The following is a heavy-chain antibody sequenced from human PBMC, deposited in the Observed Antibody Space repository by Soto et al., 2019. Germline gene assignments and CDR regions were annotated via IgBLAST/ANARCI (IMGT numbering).Heavy chain of an antibody. D-gene: IGHD3-3*01. V-gene: IGHV4-4*07. CDR2: VYSSGGT. CDR1: GGSMTSYY. CDR3: ARGQRFSDWFDP. J-gene: IGHJ5*02. Sequence: SETLSLTCTVSGGSMTSYYWTWIRQPAGRGLEWIGRVYSSGGTHYNPSLKSRVTISLDTSKNQFSLRLLSVTDADTAVYFCARGQRFSDWFDPWGQGTLVTVSS.